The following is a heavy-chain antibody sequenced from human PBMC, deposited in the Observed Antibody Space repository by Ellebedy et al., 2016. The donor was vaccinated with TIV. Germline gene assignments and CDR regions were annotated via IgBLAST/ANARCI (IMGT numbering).Heavy chain of an antibody. Sequence: SEILSLTCTVSRGSISSGGYYWSWIRQPPGRGLEWIGYIYSSGSTKYNPSLKSRVTISVDTSKNQFSLKLNSVTAADTAVYYCARALRLAGSAWPDWFAPWGQGTLVTVSS. J-gene: IGHJ5*02. D-gene: IGHD2-15*01. CDR3: ARALRLAGSAWPDWFAP. V-gene: IGHV4-61*08. CDR1: RGSISSGGYY. CDR2: IYSSGST.